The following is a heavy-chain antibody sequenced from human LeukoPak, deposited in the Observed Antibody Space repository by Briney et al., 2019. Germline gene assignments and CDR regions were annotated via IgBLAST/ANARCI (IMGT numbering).Heavy chain of an antibody. D-gene: IGHD5-18*01. J-gene: IGHJ4*02. V-gene: IGHV4-59*01. CDR2: IYYSGGT. CDR1: GGSISSYY. Sequence: PSETLSLTCTVSGGSISSYYWSWIRQPPGKGLEWIGYIYYSGGTNYNPSLKSRVTISVDTSKNQFSLKLSSVTAADTAVYYCARGNSGYSSLYYFDYWGQGTLVTVSS. CDR3: ARGNSGYSSLYYFDY.